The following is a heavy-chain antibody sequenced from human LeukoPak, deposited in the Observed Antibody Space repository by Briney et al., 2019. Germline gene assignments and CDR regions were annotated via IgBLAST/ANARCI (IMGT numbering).Heavy chain of an antibody. D-gene: IGHD6-19*01. J-gene: IGHJ4*02. CDR2: INPNSGGT. CDR3: ARDTRVAGSSYPFY. Sequence: ASAKVSCKASGYTFTGYYMHWVRQAPGQGLEWMGWINPNSGGTNYAQKFQGRVTMTRDTSISTAYMELSRLRSDDTAVYYCARDTRVAGSSYPFYWGQGTLVTVSS. V-gene: IGHV1-2*02. CDR1: GYTFTGYY.